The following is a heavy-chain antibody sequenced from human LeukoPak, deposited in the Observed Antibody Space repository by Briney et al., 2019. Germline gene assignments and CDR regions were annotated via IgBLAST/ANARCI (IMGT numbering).Heavy chain of an antibody. CDR1: GYTFTGYY. Sequence: ASVKVSCKASGYTFTGYYMHWVRQAPGQGLEWMGRINPNSGGTNYAQKFQGRVTMTGDTSISTAYMELSRLRSDDTAVYYCARTSRGSYPTTDYWGQGTLVTVSS. CDR2: INPNSGGT. CDR3: ARTSRGSYPTTDY. D-gene: IGHD1-26*01. J-gene: IGHJ4*02. V-gene: IGHV1-2*06.